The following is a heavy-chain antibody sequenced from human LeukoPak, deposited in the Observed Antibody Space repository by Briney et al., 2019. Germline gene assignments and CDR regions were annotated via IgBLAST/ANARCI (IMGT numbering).Heavy chain of an antibody. CDR2: ISWNSGSI. V-gene: IGHV3-9*01. Sequence: PGGSLRLSCAASGFTFSSHSMNWVRQAPGKGLEWVSGISWNSGSIGYADSVKGRFTISRDNAKNSLYLQMNSLRAEDTALYYCAKDISGSGKYYFDYWGQGTLVTVSS. CDR3: AKDISGSGKYYFDY. J-gene: IGHJ4*02. CDR1: GFTFSSHS. D-gene: IGHD3-10*01.